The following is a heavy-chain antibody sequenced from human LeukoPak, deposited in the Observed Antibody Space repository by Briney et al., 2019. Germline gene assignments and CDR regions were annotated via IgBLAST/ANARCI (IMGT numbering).Heavy chain of an antibody. CDR1: GCSISSYY. Sequence: SETLSLTCTVSGCSISSYYWSWIRQPPGKGLEWIGYIYTSGSTNYNPSLKSRVTISVDTSKSQCSLKLSSVTAAETAMYYCARLHGHCSNTSCFPWGEGTLVTVSS. CDR3: ARLHGHCSNTSCFP. J-gene: IGHJ5*02. D-gene: IGHD2-2*01. CDR2: IYTSGST. V-gene: IGHV4-4*09.